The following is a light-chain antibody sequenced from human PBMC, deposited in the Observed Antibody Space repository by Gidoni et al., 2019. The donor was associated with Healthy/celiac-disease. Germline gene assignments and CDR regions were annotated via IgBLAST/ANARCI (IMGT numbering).Light chain of an antibody. Sequence: AIRMTQSPSSFSASTVDRVTITCRASQGISSYLAWYQQKPGKAPKLLIYAASTLQSGVPSRFSGSGSGTDFTLTISCLQSEDFATYYCQQYYSYPPLTFGQGTRLEIK. CDR1: QGISSY. J-gene: IGKJ5*01. V-gene: IGKV1-8*01. CDR2: AAS. CDR3: QQYYSYPPLT.